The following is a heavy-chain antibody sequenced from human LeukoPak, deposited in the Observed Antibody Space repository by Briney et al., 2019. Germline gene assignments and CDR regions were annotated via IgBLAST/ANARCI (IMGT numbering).Heavy chain of an antibody. CDR2: ISYDGNHK. CDR1: GLTFSSYG. V-gene: IGHV3-30*03. J-gene: IGHJ4*02. Sequence: GGSLRLSCAASGLTFSSYGMHWVRQAPGKGLEWVAVISYDGNHKYYADSVKGRFTISRDNSKNTLYLQMNSLRAEDTAVYYCARDYYDILTGYYGPDYWGQGTLVTVSP. CDR3: ARDYYDILTGYYGPDY. D-gene: IGHD3-9*01.